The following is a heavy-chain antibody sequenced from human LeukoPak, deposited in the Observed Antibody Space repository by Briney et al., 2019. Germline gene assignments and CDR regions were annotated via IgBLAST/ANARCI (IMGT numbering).Heavy chain of an antibody. J-gene: IGHJ4*02. CDR2: ISGSGGST. CDR3: ATSEGDYYGSGSYYNPLGYFDY. Sequence: GGSLILSCAASGFTFSSYAMSWVRQAPGKGLEWVSVISGSGGSTYYADSVKGRFTISRDNSKNTLYLQMNSLRAEDTAVYYCATSEGDYYGSGSYYNPLGYFDYWGQGTLVTVSS. CDR1: GFTFSSYA. V-gene: IGHV3-23*01. D-gene: IGHD3-10*01.